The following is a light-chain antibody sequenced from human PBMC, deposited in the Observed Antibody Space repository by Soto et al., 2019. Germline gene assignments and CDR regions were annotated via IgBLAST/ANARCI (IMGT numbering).Light chain of an antibody. J-gene: IGKJ2*01. V-gene: IGKV3-20*01. CDR3: QQFGGSPPLYT. Sequence: EIVLTQSPGTLSLSPGERATLSCRASQSVNSNFLAWYHHKPGQTPRLLIYGASIRATGIPDRFSGSGSGTDFTLTISRLEPEDFAVYYCQQFGGSPPLYTFGQGTKLEIK. CDR2: GAS. CDR1: QSVNSNF.